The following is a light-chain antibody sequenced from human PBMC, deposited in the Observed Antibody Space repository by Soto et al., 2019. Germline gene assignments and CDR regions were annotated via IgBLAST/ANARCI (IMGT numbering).Light chain of an antibody. CDR1: ETVDSNS. CDR2: AAS. CDR3: QQYGGSPSFT. V-gene: IGKV3-20*01. J-gene: IGKJ3*01. Sequence: EIVLTQSPGTLSLSPGERATLSCRASETVDSNSLAWYQQKPGQAPRLLIYAASRRATGIPDRFSGVGSGTEFSLINSRLEPEDFAVYYCQQYGGSPSFTFGPGTKVDIK.